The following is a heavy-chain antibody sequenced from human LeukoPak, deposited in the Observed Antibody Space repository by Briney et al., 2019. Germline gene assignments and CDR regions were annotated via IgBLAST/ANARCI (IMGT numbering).Heavy chain of an antibody. D-gene: IGHD5-12*01. CDR3: ARDPGMVATITGRAPRDYYYGMDV. Sequence: GGSLRLSCAASGFTFSSYAMHWVRQAPGKGLEWVAVISYDGSNKYYADSVKGRFTISRDNSKNTLYLQMNSLRAEDTAVYYCARDPGMVATITGRAPRDYYYGMDVWGQGTTVTVSS. CDR1: GFTFSSYA. CDR2: ISYDGSNK. J-gene: IGHJ6*02. V-gene: IGHV3-30-3*01.